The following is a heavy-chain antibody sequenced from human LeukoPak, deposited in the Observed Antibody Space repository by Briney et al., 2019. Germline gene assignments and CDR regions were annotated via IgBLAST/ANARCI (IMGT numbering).Heavy chain of an antibody. J-gene: IGHJ3*02. D-gene: IGHD3-10*01. CDR3: ARAGLEMVRGVPDAFDI. CDR2: IYYSGSA. Sequence: PSETLSLTCTVSGGSVSSGGYYWSWIRQPPGKGLEWIGYIYYSGSANYNPSLKSRVTISADTSKNQFSLKLRSVTAADTAVYYCARAGLEMVRGVPDAFDIWGQGTMVTVSS. CDR1: GGSVSSGGYY. V-gene: IGHV4-61*08.